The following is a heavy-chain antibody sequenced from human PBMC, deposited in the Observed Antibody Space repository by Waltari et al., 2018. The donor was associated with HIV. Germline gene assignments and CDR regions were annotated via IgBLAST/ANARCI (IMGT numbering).Heavy chain of an antibody. CDR1: GYTFIHFD. Sequence: QVHLVQSGPEVKRPGASVKISCKAYGYTFIHFDVTLVRQDAGQGPEWLGWMNPNSGNTASPYIFDDRVTMTRDISADTAYMEMSGLAPEDTAIYYCARNSSGKGNRYFYYGLDVWGQGTPVTV. V-gene: IGHV1-8*02. J-gene: IGHJ6*02. D-gene: IGHD3-22*01. CDR3: ARNSSGKGNRYFYYGLDV. CDR2: MNPNSGNT.